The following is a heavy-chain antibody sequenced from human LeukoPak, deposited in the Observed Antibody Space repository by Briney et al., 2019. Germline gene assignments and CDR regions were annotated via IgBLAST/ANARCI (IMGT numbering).Heavy chain of an antibody. CDR3: ASRTFDWRTN. CDR1: GFTFCSYW. CDR2: INSDGSST. V-gene: IGHV3-74*01. D-gene: IGHD3-9*01. J-gene: IGHJ4*02. Sequence: PGGSLRLSCAASGFTFCSYWMHWVRQAPGKGLVWVSRINSDGSSTSYADSVKGRFTISRDNAKDTLYLQMNSLRAEDTAVYYCASRTFDWRTNWGQGILVTVSS.